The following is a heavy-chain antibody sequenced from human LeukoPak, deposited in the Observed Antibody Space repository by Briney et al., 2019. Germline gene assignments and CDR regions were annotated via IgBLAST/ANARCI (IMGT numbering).Heavy chain of an antibody. V-gene: IGHV4-59*01. CDR3: ARATGFGSTFVY. CDR1: GGSISSYY. D-gene: IGHD3-10*01. J-gene: IGHJ4*02. CDR2: IYYSGST. Sequence: SETLSLTCTVSGGSISSYYWSWIRQPPGKGLEWIGYIYYSGSTNYNPSLKSRVTISVDTSKNQFSLKLSSVTAADTAVYYCARATGFGSTFVYWGQGTLVTVSS.